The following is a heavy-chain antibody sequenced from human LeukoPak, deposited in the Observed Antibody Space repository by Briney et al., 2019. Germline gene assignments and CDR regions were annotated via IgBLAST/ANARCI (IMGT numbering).Heavy chain of an antibody. J-gene: IGHJ4*02. CDR3: VRDFRSADY. CDR1: GFTFSSSA. CDR2: ICPDGTVT. Sequence: GGSLRLSCAASGFTFSSSAMSWVRQAPGKGPMWVSRICPDGTVTNYADSVKVRFIISRDNARNTVYLQMNSLRVEDTAVYYCVRDFRSADYWGQGTLVTVSS. V-gene: IGHV3-74*01.